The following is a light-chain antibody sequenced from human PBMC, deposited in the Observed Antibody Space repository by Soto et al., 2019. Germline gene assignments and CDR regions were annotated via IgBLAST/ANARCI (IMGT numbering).Light chain of an antibody. CDR1: QSIDNT. Sequence: EIVMTQSPATLSVSPGEGATLSCRASQSIDNTIAWYQQKPGQAPRLLIYEASKRATGIPARFSGSGSGTDFTLTISSLETEDFAVYFCQQYSRWPRETFGPGTKVDIK. V-gene: IGKV3D-15*01. CDR2: EAS. J-gene: IGKJ3*01. CDR3: QQYSRWPRET.